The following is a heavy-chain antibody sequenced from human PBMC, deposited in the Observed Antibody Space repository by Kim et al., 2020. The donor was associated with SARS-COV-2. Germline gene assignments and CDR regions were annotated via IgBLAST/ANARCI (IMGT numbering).Heavy chain of an antibody. V-gene: IGHV4-4*02. CDR1: GGSISSSNW. CDR3: ARQPDYNTNTSQWLRLKEYYYYGMDV. J-gene: IGHJ6*02. CDR2: IYHSGST. D-gene: IGHD5-12*01. Sequence: SETLSLTCAVSGGSISSSNWWSWVRQPPGKGLEWIGEIYHSGSTNYNPSLKSRVTISVDKSKNQFSLKLSSVTAADTAVYYCARQPDYNTNTSQWLRLKEYYYYGMDVWGQGTTVTVSS.